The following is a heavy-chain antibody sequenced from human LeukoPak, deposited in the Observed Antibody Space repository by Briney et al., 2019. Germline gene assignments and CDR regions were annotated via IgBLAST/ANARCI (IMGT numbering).Heavy chain of an antibody. V-gene: IGHV3-33*01. J-gene: IGHJ4*02. D-gene: IGHD1-14*01. CDR3: TRYNNNHFDY. CDR2: IAYDGSRA. Sequence: WRSLRLSCAGAGFTFGGYGMHWFRQTPGKGLEWVAVIAYDGSRAFYADSVKGRFTISRDNSKNTMSVQMDDLRAEDTAVYYCTRYNNNHFDYWGQGTLVTVSS. CDR1: GFTFGGYG.